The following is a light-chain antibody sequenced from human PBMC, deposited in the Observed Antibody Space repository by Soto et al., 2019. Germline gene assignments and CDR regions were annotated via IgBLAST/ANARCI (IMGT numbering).Light chain of an antibody. J-gene: IGLJ1*01. Sequence: QSVLTQPASVSGSPGQSITISCTGTSSDVGGYNYVSWYQQHPGKAPKLMIYEVSNRPSGVSNRFSGSKSGNTASLTISGPQAEDEAHYSCSSYTSSSTLRLFGTRTKVTVL. CDR1: SSDVGGYNY. V-gene: IGLV2-14*01. CDR3: SSYTSSSTLRL. CDR2: EVS.